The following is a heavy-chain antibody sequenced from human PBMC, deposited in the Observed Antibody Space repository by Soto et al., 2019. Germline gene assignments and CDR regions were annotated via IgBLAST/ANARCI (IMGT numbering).Heavy chain of an antibody. CDR3: VRDGWYSIQAPY. J-gene: IGHJ4*02. Sequence: QVQLVEAGGGVGQPGRSLRLSCAAAGFTFSSHGMHWVRQAPGKGLEWVAVIWYDGSNKYYADSVKGRFTISRDDSKNMVYLQMNSLRAEDTAVYYCVRDGWYSIQAPYCGQGTLVTVSS. CDR2: IWYDGSNK. D-gene: IGHD6-19*01. V-gene: IGHV3-33*01. CDR1: GFTFSSHG.